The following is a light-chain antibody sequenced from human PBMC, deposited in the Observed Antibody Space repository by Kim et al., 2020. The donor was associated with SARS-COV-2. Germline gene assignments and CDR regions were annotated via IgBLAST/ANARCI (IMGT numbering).Light chain of an antibody. V-gene: IGLV2-14*03. J-gene: IGLJ1*01. Sequence: QSIPSSCTGTSSDVGGYHYVSWYQQHPGKAPKLMIYDVSDRPSGVSNRFSGSKSGNTASLTISGLQAEDEADYYCSSYTSTSTPYVFGTGTKVTVL. CDR2: DVS. CDR3: SSYTSTSTPYV. CDR1: SSDVGGYHY.